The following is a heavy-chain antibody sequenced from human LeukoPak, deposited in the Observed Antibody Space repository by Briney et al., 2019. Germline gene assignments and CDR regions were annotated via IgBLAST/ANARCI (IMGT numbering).Heavy chain of an antibody. CDR3: ARGKGQYYYGSGTTLYNWFDP. V-gene: IGHV1-2*02. J-gene: IGHJ5*02. CDR1: GYTFTGCY. CDR2: INPNSGGT. Sequence: ASVKVSCKASGYTFTGCYMHWVRQAPGQGLEWMGWINPNSGGTNYAQKFQGRVTMTRDTSISTAYMELSRLRSDDTAVYYCARGKGQYYYGSGTTLYNWFDPWGQGTLVTVSS. D-gene: IGHD3-10*01.